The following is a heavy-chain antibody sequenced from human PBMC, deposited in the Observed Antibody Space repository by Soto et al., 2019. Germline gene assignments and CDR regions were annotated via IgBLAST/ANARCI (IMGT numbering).Heavy chain of an antibody. V-gene: IGHV1-3*01. CDR3: ARAPPVGYSNSFDY. J-gene: IGHJ4*02. Sequence: RASVKVSCKASGYTFTSYAMHWVRQAPGQRLEWMGWINAGNGNTKYSQKFQGRVTITRDTSASTAYMELSSLRSEDTAVYYCARAPPVGYSNSFDYWGQGTLVTVSS. D-gene: IGHD4-4*01. CDR1: GYTFTSYA. CDR2: INAGNGNT.